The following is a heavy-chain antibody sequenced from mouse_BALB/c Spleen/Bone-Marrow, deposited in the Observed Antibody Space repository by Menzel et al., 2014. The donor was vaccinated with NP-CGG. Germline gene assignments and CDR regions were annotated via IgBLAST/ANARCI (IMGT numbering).Heavy chain of an antibody. J-gene: IGHJ4*01. CDR1: GFTFSIYG. Sequence: EVKLVESGGGLVKPGGSLKLSCAASGFTFSIYGMSWVRQTPQKRLEWVATISGDGSHTYYLDSVKGRFTISRDNAKNNLYLQMSSLRSEDTALYYCARPNMITEAMDYWGQGTSVTVSS. D-gene: IGHD2-4*01. CDR2: ISGDGSHT. CDR3: ARPNMITEAMDY. V-gene: IGHV5-9-2*01.